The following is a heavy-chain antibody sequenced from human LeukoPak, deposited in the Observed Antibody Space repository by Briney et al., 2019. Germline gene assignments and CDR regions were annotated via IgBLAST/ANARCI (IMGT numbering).Heavy chain of an antibody. J-gene: IGHJ4*02. D-gene: IGHD2-2*01. CDR2: ISYDGSNK. CDR3: ARLRRYCSSTSCYYFDY. Sequence: GGSLRLSCAASGFTFSSYAMHWVRQAPGKGLEWVAVISYDGSNKYYADSVKGRFTISRDNSKNTLYLQMNSLRAEDTAVYYCARLRRYCSSTSCYYFDYWGQGTLVTVSS. V-gene: IGHV3-30*01. CDR1: GFTFSSYA.